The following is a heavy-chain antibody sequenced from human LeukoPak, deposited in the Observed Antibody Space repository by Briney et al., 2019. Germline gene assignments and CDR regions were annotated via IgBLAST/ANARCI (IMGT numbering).Heavy chain of an antibody. Sequence: GGSLRLSCAASGFTFSSYSMNWVRQAPGEGLEWVSSISSSGSYIYYADSVKGRFTISRDNAKNSLYLQMNSLRAEDTAVYYCAELGITMIGGVWGKGTTVTISS. CDR2: ISSSGSYI. D-gene: IGHD3-10*02. CDR3: AELGITMIGGV. CDR1: GFTFSSYS. V-gene: IGHV3-21*01. J-gene: IGHJ6*04.